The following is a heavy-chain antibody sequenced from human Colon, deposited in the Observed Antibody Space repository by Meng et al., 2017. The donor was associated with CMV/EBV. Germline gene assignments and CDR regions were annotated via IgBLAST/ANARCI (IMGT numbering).Heavy chain of an antibody. J-gene: IGHJ5*02. V-gene: IGHV1-2*02. Sequence: QVQLVQSGAEVRKPGASVTVSCKTSGYTFNDYFIHWVRQAPGQGPEWMGWINPKNAGTNYAQKFLGRVTMTRDTSTNTVYMELSRLRSDDTALYFCARDPGGHIIDNRSYGNWFDPWGQGTLVTVSS. CDR3: ARDPGGHIIDNRSYGNWFDP. CDR1: GYTFNDYF. CDR2: INPKNAGT. D-gene: IGHD3-10*01.